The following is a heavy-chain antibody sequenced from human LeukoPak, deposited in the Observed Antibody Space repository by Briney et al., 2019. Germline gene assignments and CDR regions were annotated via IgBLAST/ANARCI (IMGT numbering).Heavy chain of an antibody. D-gene: IGHD3-22*01. V-gene: IGHV1-2*02. J-gene: IGHJ4*02. Sequence: ASVNVSCKSSGYTFTGYYMHWVRQAPGQGLEWMGWINPNSGGTNYTQKFQGRVTMTRDTSISTAYMELSRLRSDDTAVYYCARDRNPTMIVVVSLFDYWGQGTLVTVSS. CDR2: INPNSGGT. CDR3: ARDRNPTMIVVVSLFDY. CDR1: GYTFTGYY.